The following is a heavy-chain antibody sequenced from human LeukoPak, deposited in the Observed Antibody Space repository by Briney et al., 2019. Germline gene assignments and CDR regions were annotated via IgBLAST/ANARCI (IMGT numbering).Heavy chain of an antibody. CDR2: IGTAGDT. J-gene: IGHJ3*02. Sequence: PGGSLRLSCAASGFTFSSYDMPWVRHATGKGLEWVSAIGTAGDTYYPGSVKGRLTISRENAKNSLYLQMNSLRAGDTAVYYCARALPNDAFDIWGQGTMVTVPS. CDR3: ARALPNDAFDI. CDR1: GFTFSSYD. V-gene: IGHV3-13*01.